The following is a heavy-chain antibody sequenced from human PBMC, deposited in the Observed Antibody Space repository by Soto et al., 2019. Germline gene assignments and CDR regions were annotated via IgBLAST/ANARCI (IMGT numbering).Heavy chain of an antibody. CDR2: IYHSGST. V-gene: IGHV4-30-2*01. CDR3: ARVPGP. D-gene: IGHD7-27*01. Sequence: PSXTLSLTCTVSGGSISCYSWSWIRQPPGKGLEWIGYIYHSGSTYYNPSLKSRVTISVDRSKNQFSLKLSSVTAADTAVYYCARVPGPWGQGTLVTVSS. J-gene: IGHJ5*02. CDR1: GGSISCYS.